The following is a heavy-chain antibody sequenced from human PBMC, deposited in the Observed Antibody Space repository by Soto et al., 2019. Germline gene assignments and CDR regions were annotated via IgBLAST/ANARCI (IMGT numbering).Heavy chain of an antibody. Sequence: SETLSLTCTVSGGSISSGGYYWSWIRQHPGKGLEWIGYIYYSGSTYYNPSLKSRVTISVDTSKNQFSLKLSSVTAADTAVYYCARDRPMVRGVIGVYYYYGMDVWGQGTTVTVSS. CDR2: IYYSGST. D-gene: IGHD3-10*01. V-gene: IGHV4-31*03. CDR3: ARDRPMVRGVIGVYYYYGMDV. CDR1: GGSISSGGYY. J-gene: IGHJ6*02.